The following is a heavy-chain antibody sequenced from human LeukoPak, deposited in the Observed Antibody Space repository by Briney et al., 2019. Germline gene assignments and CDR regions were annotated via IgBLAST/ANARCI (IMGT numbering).Heavy chain of an antibody. Sequence: PSETLSLTCTVSGASMSAYHWNGIRPPPGKRRGWRGNIYFSWPFYYNPSFKSRVTISLDTSRIQFSLRLSSVTAADTAVYFCARDLDGSNQLFDSWGQGALVTVSS. J-gene: IGHJ4*02. D-gene: IGHD5-24*01. CDR1: GASMSAYH. V-gene: IGHV4-4*08. CDR3: ARDLDGSNQLFDS. CDR2: IYFSWPF.